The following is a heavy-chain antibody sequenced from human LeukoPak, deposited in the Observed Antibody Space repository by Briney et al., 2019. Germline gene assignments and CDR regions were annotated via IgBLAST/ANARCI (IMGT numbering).Heavy chain of an antibody. Sequence: GASVKVSCKASGYTFSNYDITWVRQATGQGPEWMGWMNPELGSTGYAQRFQGRVTMTRDSSINTAYMELINLRLEDTAVYYCTRAIRHQLLSDFWGQGTLVTVYS. CDR1: GYTFSNYD. V-gene: IGHV1-8*01. J-gene: IGHJ5*01. CDR2: MNPELGST. CDR3: TRAIRHQLLSDF. D-gene: IGHD2-2*01.